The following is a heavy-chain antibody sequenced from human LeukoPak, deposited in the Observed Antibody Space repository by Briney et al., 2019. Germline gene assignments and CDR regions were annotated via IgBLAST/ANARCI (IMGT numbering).Heavy chain of an antibody. CDR3: ARVPSNWFDP. V-gene: IGHV4-31*01. CDR1: GGSISSGGYY. J-gene: IGHJ5*02. Sequence: SQTLSLTCSVSGGSISSGGYYWSWIRQHPGKGLEWIGYIYYSGSTYYNPSLKSQVTISVDTSKNQFSLKLSSVTAADTAVYYCARVPSNWFDPWGQGTLVTVSS. CDR2: IYYSGST.